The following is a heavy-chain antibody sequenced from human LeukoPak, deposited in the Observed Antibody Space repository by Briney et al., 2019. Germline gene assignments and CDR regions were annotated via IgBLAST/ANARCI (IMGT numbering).Heavy chain of an antibody. CDR2: IYSSGST. CDR1: GGSINTYY. CDR3: ARVSGLRYFDWLMGYFDY. J-gene: IGHJ4*02. D-gene: IGHD3-9*01. Sequence: SETLSLTCTVSGGSINTYYWSWIRQPAGKGLEWIGLIYSSGSTSYNPSLKSRVTMSVDTSKKQFSLKLSSVTAADTAVYYCARVSGLRYFDWLMGYFDYWGQGTLVTVSS. V-gene: IGHV4-4*07.